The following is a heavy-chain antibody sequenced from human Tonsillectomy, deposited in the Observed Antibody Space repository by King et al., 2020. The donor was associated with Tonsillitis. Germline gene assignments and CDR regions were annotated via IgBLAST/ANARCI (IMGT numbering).Heavy chain of an antibody. CDR1: CGSISSNSYY. V-gene: IGHV4-39*01. CDR2: IYYSGST. Sequence: QLQESGPGLVKPSETLSLTCSVSCGSISSNSYYWGWIRQPPGKGLEWIGSIYYSGSTYYNPSLESRVTISVDTSNNQFSLKLSSVTAADTAVYFCARLVIFGVIRDWGQGTLVTVSS. J-gene: IGHJ4*02. D-gene: IGHD3-3*01. CDR3: ARLVIFGVIRD.